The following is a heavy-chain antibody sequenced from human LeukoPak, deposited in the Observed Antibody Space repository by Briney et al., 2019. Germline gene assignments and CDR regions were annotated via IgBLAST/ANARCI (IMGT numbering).Heavy chain of an antibody. J-gene: IGHJ4*02. CDR1: GYTFTSYD. V-gene: IGHV1-8*01. CDR2: MNPNSGNT. CDR3: ARGRGVDIVATIIGY. Sequence: GASVKVSCKASGYTFTSYDINWVRQATGQGLEWMGWMNPNSGNTGYAQKFQGRVTMTRNTSISTAYMELSSLRSEDTAVYYCARGRGVDIVATIIGYWGQGTLVTVFS. D-gene: IGHD5-12*01.